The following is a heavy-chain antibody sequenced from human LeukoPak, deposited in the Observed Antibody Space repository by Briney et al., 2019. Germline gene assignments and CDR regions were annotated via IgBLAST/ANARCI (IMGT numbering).Heavy chain of an antibody. CDR3: ARSLRGYYFDY. D-gene: IGHD3-16*01. Sequence: SETLSLTCAVSGYSISSSNWWGWVRQPPGEGLEWIAYIYYSGSTYDNPSLKSRVTMSVDTSKNQFSLKLSSVTAVDTAVYYCARSLRGYYFDYWGQGILVTVSS. CDR1: GYSISSSNW. J-gene: IGHJ4*02. CDR2: IYYSGST. V-gene: IGHV4-28*01.